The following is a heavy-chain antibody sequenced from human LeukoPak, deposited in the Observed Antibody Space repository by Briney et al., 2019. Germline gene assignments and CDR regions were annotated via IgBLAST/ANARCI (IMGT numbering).Heavy chain of an antibody. CDR3: ARHLNGGTYPLDH. CDR2: IHDSGST. D-gene: IGHD1-26*01. J-gene: IGHJ4*02. V-gene: IGHV4-59*08. Sequence: KPSETLSLPRTVSGGSLRRLFWRWIPPPPGRGLEWMAHIHDSGSTYYNPSLKSRLTMSVDTSKNQFSLRLSSVTAADTAVYYCARHLNGGTYPLDHWGQGTLVTVSS. CDR1: GGSLRRLF.